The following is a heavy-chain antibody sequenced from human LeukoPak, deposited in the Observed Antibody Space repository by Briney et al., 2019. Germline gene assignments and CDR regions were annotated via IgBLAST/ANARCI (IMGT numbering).Heavy chain of an antibody. J-gene: IGHJ6*02. V-gene: IGHV1-46*01. CDR2: INPSGGST. D-gene: IGHD6-19*01. Sequence: GASVKVSCKASGYTFTSYYMHWVRQAPGQGLEWMGIINPSGGSTSYAQKFQGRVTMTRDTSTSTVYMELSSLRSEDTAVYYCARDLGSSAGRDGMDVWGQGTTVTVSS. CDR1: GYTFTSYY. CDR3: ARDLGSSAGRDGMDV.